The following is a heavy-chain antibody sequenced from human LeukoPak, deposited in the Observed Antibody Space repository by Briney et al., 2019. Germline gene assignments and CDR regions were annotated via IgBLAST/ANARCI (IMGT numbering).Heavy chain of an antibody. CDR1: GGSINNYY. J-gene: IGHJ3*02. CDR3: ARGIHRMTRHAFDI. D-gene: IGHD4-11*01. CDR2: IYYSGSS. V-gene: IGHV4-59*08. Sequence: SETLSLTCTVSGGSINNYYRSWIRQPPGKGLEWIGYIYYSGSSDYNPSLKSRVTISVDTSKNQFSLKLSSVTAADTAVYYCARGIHRMTRHAFDIWGQGTMVTVSS.